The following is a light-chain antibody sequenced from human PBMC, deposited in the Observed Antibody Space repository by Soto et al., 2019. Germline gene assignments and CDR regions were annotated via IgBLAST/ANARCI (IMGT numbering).Light chain of an antibody. CDR1: LSVSSNY. CDR3: LQYGSSSWT. J-gene: IGKJ1*01. Sequence: EIVLTQSPGTLSLSPGERATLSCRASLSVSSNYLAWYQQKPGQAPRLLIFGASRRATGIPDRFSGSGSGTDFSLTINRLEPEDFAVYYCLQYGSSSWTFGQGTKVDIK. V-gene: IGKV3-20*01. CDR2: GAS.